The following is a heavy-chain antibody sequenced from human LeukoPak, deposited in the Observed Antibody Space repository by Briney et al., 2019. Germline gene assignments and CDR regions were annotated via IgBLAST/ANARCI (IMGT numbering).Heavy chain of an antibody. V-gene: IGHV3-23*01. CDR2: ISGSGDTT. Sequence: SGGSLRLSCAASGFTFGSYAMSWVRQAPGKGLELVSGISGSGDTTYYADSVKGRFTISRDNSKKTLYVQMNSLRAEDTAVYYCAKSYYADRSYFDSWGQGTLVTVSS. CDR3: AKSYYADRSYFDS. J-gene: IGHJ4*02. CDR1: GFTFGSYA. D-gene: IGHD3-22*01.